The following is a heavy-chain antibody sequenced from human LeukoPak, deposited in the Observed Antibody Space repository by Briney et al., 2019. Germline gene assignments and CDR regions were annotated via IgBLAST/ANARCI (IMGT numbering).Heavy chain of an antibody. D-gene: IGHD5-12*01. V-gene: IGHV1-2*02. Sequence: ASVKVSCKASGYTVTTYYMHWVRQAPGPDLEWMGCINPNSGGTNYAPKFQGSVTMTRSTSISTAYVELIRLRSAETPVYYCAGRGYSGYDFDYWGQGTLVTVSS. CDR1: GYTVTTYY. CDR2: INPNSGGT. CDR3: AGRGYSGYDFDY. J-gene: IGHJ4*02.